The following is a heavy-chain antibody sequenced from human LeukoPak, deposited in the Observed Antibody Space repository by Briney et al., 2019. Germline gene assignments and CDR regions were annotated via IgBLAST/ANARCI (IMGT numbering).Heavy chain of an antibody. Sequence: ASVKVSCKASGYTFTGYYMHWVRQAPGQGLEXXXXXXPNSGGTNYAQKFQGRVTMTRDTSISTAYMELSRLRSDDTAVYYCASGYGDYDPYYYYGMDVWGQGTTVTVSS. J-gene: IGHJ6*02. CDR2: XXPNSGGT. D-gene: IGHD4-17*01. CDR3: ASGYGDYDPYYYYGMDV. CDR1: GYTFTGYY. V-gene: IGHV1-2*02.